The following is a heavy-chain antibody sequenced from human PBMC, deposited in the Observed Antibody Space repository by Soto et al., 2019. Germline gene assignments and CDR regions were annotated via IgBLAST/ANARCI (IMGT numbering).Heavy chain of an antibody. V-gene: IGHV5-51*01. CDR2: IYPGDSDT. J-gene: IGHJ4*02. CDR3: AKDLWGVATATDFDY. CDR1: GYSFTSYW. D-gene: IGHD5-12*01. Sequence: GESLKISCKGSGYSFTSYWIGWVRQMPGKGLEWMGIIYPGDSDTRYSPSFQGQVTISADKSISTAYLQWGSLKASDTAVYYCAKDLWGVATATDFDYWGQGTLVTVSS.